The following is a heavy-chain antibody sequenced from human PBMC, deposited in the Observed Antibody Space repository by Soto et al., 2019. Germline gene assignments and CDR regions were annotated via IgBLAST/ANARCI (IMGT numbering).Heavy chain of an antibody. D-gene: IGHD2-15*01. CDR2: IYYSGST. Sequence: SEALSLTCTVSGGSISSYYWSWIRPPPGKGLEWIGYIYYSGSTNYNPSLKSRVTISVDTSKNQFSLKLSSVTAADTAVYYCARVTLAVKFYYYYYMVVSCKATTVSVFS. J-gene: IGHJ6*03. CDR3: ARVTLAVKFYYYYYMVV. CDR1: GGSISSYY. V-gene: IGHV4-59*01.